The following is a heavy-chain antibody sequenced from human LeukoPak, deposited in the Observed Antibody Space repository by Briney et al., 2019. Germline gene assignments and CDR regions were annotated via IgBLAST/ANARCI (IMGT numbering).Heavy chain of an antibody. CDR2: IIPIFGTA. V-gene: IGHV1-69*05. Sequence: GASVKVSCKASGGTFSSYAISWVRQAPGQGLEWMGGIIPIFGTANYAQKFQGRVTMTRDTSTSTVYMELSSLRSEDTAVYYCARDLAPSIAARFYYGMDVWGQGTTVTVSS. CDR3: ARDLAPSIAARFYYGMDV. D-gene: IGHD6-6*01. CDR1: GGTFSSYA. J-gene: IGHJ6*02.